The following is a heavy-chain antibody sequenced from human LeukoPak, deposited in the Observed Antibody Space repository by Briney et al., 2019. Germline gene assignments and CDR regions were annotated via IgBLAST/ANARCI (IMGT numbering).Heavy chain of an antibody. Sequence: ASVKVSCKASGYTFTGYYMHWVRQAPGQGLEWMGWININSGGTNYAQKFQDRVTMTRDTSINTAYMELSRLRSHDTAVYYCARSPHILTGENFDYWGQGTPVTVSS. CDR2: ININSGGT. D-gene: IGHD3-9*01. V-gene: IGHV1-2*02. CDR3: ARSPHILTGENFDY. CDR1: GYTFTGYY. J-gene: IGHJ4*02.